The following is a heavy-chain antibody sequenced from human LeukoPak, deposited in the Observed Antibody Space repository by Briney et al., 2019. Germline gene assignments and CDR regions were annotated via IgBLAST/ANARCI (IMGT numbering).Heavy chain of an antibody. Sequence: KSSETLSLTCSVSGGSFSSHYSFWVWIRQPPGKGLEWIASIFYSGNTYYNPSLTSRVTISVDTSKNQFSLTVRSAPAADTAVDYCVRRLKSYDDYPPFGHWGPGMLVTASS. CDR2: IFYSGNT. CDR1: GGSFSSHYSF. CDR3: VRRLKSYDDYPPFGH. V-gene: IGHV4-39*01. J-gene: IGHJ4*02. D-gene: IGHD4-17*01.